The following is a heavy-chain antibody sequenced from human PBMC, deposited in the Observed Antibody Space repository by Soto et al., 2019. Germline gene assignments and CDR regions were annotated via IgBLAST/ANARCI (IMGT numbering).Heavy chain of an antibody. V-gene: IGHV1-69*12. J-gene: IGHJ4*02. D-gene: IGHD2-15*01. CDR1: GGTFSSYA. CDR2: IIPIFGTA. Sequence: QVQLVQSGAELNKHGSSVKVSCKASGGTFSSYAISWVRQAPGQGLEWMGGIIPIFGTANYAQKFQGRVTITADESTSTAYMELSSLRSEDTAVYYCARESRYCSGGSCYFLPGIDYWGQGTLVTVSS. CDR3: ARESRYCSGGSCYFLPGIDY.